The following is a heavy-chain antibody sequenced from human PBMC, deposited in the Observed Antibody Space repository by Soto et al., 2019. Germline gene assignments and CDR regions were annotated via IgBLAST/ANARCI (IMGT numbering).Heavy chain of an antibody. Sequence: GGSLRLSCAASGFTFSDYYMSWIRQAPGKGLEWVSYISSSGSTIYYADSVKGRFTISRDNAKNSLYLQMNSLRAEDTAVYYCAREITSGGSPETSKLERLHYYYYYYMDVWGKGTTVTVSS. CDR1: GFTFSDYY. CDR2: ISSSGSTI. D-gene: IGHD1-1*01. CDR3: AREITSGGSPETSKLERLHYYYYYYMDV. V-gene: IGHV3-11*01. J-gene: IGHJ6*03.